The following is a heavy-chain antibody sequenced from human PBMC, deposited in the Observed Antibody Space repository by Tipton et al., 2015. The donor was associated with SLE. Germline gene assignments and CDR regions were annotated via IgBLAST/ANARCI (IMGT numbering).Heavy chain of an antibody. D-gene: IGHD6-19*01. CDR3: ATSHERHSSGCTFDY. V-gene: IGHV3-30-3*01. CDR1: GFTFSSYA. CDR2: ISYDGSNK. J-gene: IGHJ4*02. Sequence: SLRLSCAASGFTFSSYAMHWVRQAPGKGLEWVAVISYDGSNKYYADSVKGRFSISRDNSKNTLYLQMNSLRAEDTAVYYCATSHERHSSGCTFDYWGQGTLVTVSS.